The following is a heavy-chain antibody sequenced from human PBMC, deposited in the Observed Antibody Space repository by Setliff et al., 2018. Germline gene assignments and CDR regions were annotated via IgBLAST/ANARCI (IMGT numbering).Heavy chain of an antibody. V-gene: IGHV1-2*02. CDR2: MNPNTGGT. CDR3: ARVLFGDLFSWFDP. J-gene: IGHJ5*02. Sequence: ASVKVSCKASGYTFTGYYMHWVRQAPGQGLEWMGWMNPNTGGTTYAQAFQARITMTRDTSLSTAYMEVRSLRSDDTAVYYCARVLFGDLFSWFDPWGQGTLVTVSS. CDR1: GYTFTGYY. D-gene: IGHD3-10*02.